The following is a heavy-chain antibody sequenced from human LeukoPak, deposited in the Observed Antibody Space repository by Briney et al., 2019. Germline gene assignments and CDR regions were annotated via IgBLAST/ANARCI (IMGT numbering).Heavy chain of an antibody. CDR1: GGSFSGYY. CDR2: INHSGST. V-gene: IGHV4-34*01. J-gene: IGHJ4*02. D-gene: IGHD3-22*01. CDR3: ARGGDYDSSGYYYSEY. Sequence: PSETLSLTCAVYGGSFSGYYWSWIRQPPGKGLEWIGEINHSGSTNYNPSLKSRVTISVDTSKNQFSLKLSSVTAADTAVYYCARGGDYDSSGYYYSEYWGQGTLVTVSS.